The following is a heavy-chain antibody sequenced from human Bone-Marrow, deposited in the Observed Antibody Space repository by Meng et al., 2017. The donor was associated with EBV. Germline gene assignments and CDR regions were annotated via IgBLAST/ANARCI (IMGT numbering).Heavy chain of an antibody. J-gene: IGHJ4*02. CDR3: ASESGRGFTPDY. CDR1: GCPFNSDA. CDR2: LIPMSGAP. D-gene: IGHD3-10*01. V-gene: IGHV1-69*01. Sequence: QVQVVQSGAEVKKPGSSVKVSCWTSGCPFNSDAVSWVRQAPGQGLEWMGGLIPMSGAPHYAQKFQGRVTITADESTSTHYMDLSNLRSDDTAMYYCASESGRGFTPDYWGQGTLVTVSS.